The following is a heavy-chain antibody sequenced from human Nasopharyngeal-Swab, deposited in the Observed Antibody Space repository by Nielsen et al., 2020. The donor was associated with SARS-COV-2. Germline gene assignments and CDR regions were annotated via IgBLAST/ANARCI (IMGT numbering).Heavy chain of an antibody. Sequence: GESLKISCKGFGYSFTSYWIGWVRQMPGKGLEWMGIISPGGSDTRYSPSFQGQVTISADKSISTAYLQWTSLKASDTAMYYCARRVTYYYGSGSSDYGMGVWGQGSTVTVSS. CDR1: GYSFTSYW. J-gene: IGHJ6*02. V-gene: IGHV5-51*01. D-gene: IGHD3-10*01. CDR3: ARRVTYYYGSGSSDYGMGV. CDR2: ISPGGSDT.